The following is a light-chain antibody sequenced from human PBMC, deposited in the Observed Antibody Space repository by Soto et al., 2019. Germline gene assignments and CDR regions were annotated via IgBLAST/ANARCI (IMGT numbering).Light chain of an antibody. CDR1: QSVKGW. J-gene: IGKJ4*01. CDR2: SAS. Sequence: DIQMTQSPSTLSVSLGETATIPSRASQSVKGWLAWYLQKPGKAPELLIYSASTLETGVPSRFSGSGFGTEFTLTVNSLQPEDFATYYCQQYQSYPLTFGGGTKVDI. V-gene: IGKV1-5*03. CDR3: QQYQSYPLT.